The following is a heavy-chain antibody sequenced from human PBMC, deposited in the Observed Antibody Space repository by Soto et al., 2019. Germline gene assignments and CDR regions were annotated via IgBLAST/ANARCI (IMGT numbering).Heavy chain of an antibody. CDR1: GYTFTTYG. D-gene: IGHD3-9*01. CDR2: ISPHNGNT. CDR3: AREYYDILTGYRVLNY. V-gene: IGHV1-18*04. J-gene: IGHJ4*02. Sequence: QVQLVQSGTEVKKPGASVKVSCKASGYTFTTYGLTWVRQAPGQGLEWRGWISPHNGNTNYPQKFQGRVTMTTDTSKSTAYMELRSLRSDDTAVYYCAREYYDILTGYRVLNYWGQGTLVTVSS.